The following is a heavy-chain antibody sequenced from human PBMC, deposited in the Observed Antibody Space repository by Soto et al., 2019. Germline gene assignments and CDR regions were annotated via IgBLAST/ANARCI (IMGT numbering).Heavy chain of an antibody. CDR3: ARESEWELLFYYYGMDV. V-gene: IGHV3-23*01. Sequence: GGSLRLSCTTSGFSFASFALTWVRQAPGQGLEWVATIVGSDAKTHYADSVKGRFSISRDTSRNTLYLQMNSLRAEDTAVYYCARESEWELLFYYYGMDVWGQGTTVTVSS. D-gene: IGHD1-26*01. CDR1: GFSFASFA. J-gene: IGHJ6*02. CDR2: IVGSDAKT.